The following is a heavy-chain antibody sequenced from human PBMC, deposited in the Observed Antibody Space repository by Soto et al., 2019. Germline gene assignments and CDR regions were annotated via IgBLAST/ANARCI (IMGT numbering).Heavy chain of an antibody. CDR1: GFSLSSPAVG. D-gene: IGHD6-19*01. CDR3: AHGSGWLSDH. V-gene: IGHV2-5*02. CDR2: IYWDDDK. Sequence: QITLKESGPTLVKPTPTLTLTCTFSGFSLSSPAVGVNWIRQPPGKALEWLALIYWDDDKQYSPSLKNRLTITKDTSKNQVVLTMTNMDPVDTATDDWAHGSGWLSDHWGQGTLVTVSS. J-gene: IGHJ4*02.